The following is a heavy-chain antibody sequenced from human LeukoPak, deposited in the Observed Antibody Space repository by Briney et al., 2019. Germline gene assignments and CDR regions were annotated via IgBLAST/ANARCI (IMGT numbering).Heavy chain of an antibody. V-gene: IGHV3-21*01. CDR2: ISSSSSYI. CDR3: HRAAIHPDAFDI. D-gene: IGHD6-25*01. CDR1: GFTFSSYS. J-gene: IGHJ3*02. Sequence: PGGSLRLSCAASGFTFSSYSMNWVRQAPGKGLEWVSSISSSSSYIYYADSVKGRFTISRDNAKNSLYLQMNSLRAEDTAVYYCHRAAIHPDAFDIWGQGTMVTVSS.